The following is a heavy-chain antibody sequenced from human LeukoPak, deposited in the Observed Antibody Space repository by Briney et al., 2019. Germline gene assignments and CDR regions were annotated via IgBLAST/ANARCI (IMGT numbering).Heavy chain of an antibody. CDR1: GGSISSSSYY. CDR2: INHSGST. Sequence: PSETLSLTCTVSGGSISSSSYYWGWIRQPPGKGLEWIGEINHSGSTNYNPSLKSRVTISVDTSKNQFSLKLSSVTAADTAVYYCAREYSSSSSYPPFAKSVSSEYFQHWGQGTLVTVSS. CDR3: AREYSSSSSYPPFAKSVSSEYFQH. D-gene: IGHD6-6*01. V-gene: IGHV4-39*07. J-gene: IGHJ1*01.